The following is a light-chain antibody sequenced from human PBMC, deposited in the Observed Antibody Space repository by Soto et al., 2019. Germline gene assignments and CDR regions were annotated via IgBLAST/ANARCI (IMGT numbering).Light chain of an antibody. CDR1: SSDVGSYNR. CDR3: SSYTSSSTLV. Sequence: QSVLTQPPSVSGSPEQSVTISCTGSSSDVGSYNRVSWYQQPPGTAPKLMIYEVSNRPSGVPDRFSGSKSGNTASLTISGLQAEDEADYYCSSYTSSSTLVFGSGTKLTVL. J-gene: IGLJ1*01. CDR2: EVS. V-gene: IGLV2-18*02.